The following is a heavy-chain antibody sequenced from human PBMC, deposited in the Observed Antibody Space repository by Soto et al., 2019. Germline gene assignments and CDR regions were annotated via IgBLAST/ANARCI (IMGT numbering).Heavy chain of an antibody. CDR2: ISGSGGST. CDR3: AKYLSYYDSSGYDGLPYYFDY. D-gene: IGHD3-22*01. CDR1: GFTFSSYA. Sequence: EVQLLESGGGLVQPGGSLRLSCAASGFTFSSYAMSWVRQAPGKGLEWVSAISGSGGSTYYADSVKGRFTISRDNSKNPLYLQMNSLRAEDTAVYYCAKYLSYYDSSGYDGLPYYFDYWGQGTLVTVSS. V-gene: IGHV3-23*01. J-gene: IGHJ4*02.